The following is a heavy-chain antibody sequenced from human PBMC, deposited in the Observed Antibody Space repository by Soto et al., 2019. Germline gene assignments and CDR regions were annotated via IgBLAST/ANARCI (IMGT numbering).Heavy chain of an antibody. J-gene: IGHJ4*02. D-gene: IGHD5-18*01. CDR2: IYYSGST. CDR1: GGSISSGDYY. V-gene: IGHV4-30-4*01. Sequence: QVQLQESGPGLVKPSQTLSLTCTVSGGSISSGDYYWSWIRQPPGKGLEWIGYIYYSGSTYYNPSLKSRVTISVDTSQHQFSLQLCSVTAADTAVYYCARSPRGYSYGYRALDFDYWGQGTLVTVSS. CDR3: ARSPRGYSYGYRALDFDY.